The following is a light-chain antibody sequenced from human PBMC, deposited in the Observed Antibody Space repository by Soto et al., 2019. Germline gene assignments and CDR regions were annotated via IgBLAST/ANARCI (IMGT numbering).Light chain of an antibody. V-gene: IGKV3-20*01. CDR1: QIVNSDY. CDR2: VAS. J-gene: IGKJ1*01. CDR3: QQYVNSPGT. Sequence: EIVLTQSPGTLSLSPGERATLSCGASQIVNSDYFAWFQLKPGQAPRLLIYVASRRATGIPDRFSGSGSGTDFTLTINRLEPEDFAMYYCQQYVNSPGTFGQGSRIEIK.